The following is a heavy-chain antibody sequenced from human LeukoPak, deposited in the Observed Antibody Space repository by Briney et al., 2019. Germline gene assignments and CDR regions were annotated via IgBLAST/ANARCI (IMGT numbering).Heavy chain of an antibody. CDR3: AKDLIVGATADVFDI. V-gene: IGHV3-23*01. D-gene: IGHD1-26*01. Sequence: GGSLRLSCAASGFTFSSYAMSWVRQAPGKGLEWVSVISGSGGGTNYADSVKGRFTISRDNSKNTLYLQMNSLRAEDTAIYYCAKDLIVGATADVFDIWGQGTMATVSS. CDR2: ISGSGGGT. J-gene: IGHJ3*02. CDR1: GFTFSSYA.